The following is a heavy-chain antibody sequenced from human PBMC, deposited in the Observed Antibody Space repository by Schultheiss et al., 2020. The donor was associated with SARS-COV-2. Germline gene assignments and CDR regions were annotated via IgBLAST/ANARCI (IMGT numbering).Heavy chain of an antibody. D-gene: IGHD3-22*01. CDR1: GFTFSSYA. Sequence: GGSLRLSCAASGFTFSSYAMSWVRQAPGKGLEWVSAISGSGGSTYYADSVKGRFTISRDNSKNTLYLQMNSLRAEDTAVYYCAKADSMIVVVIRTDAFDIWGQGTIVTVSS. CDR3: AKADSMIVVVIRTDAFDI. J-gene: IGHJ3*02. V-gene: IGHV3-23*01. CDR2: ISGSGGST.